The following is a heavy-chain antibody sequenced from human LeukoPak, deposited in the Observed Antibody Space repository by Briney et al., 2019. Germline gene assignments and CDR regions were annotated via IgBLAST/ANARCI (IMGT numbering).Heavy chain of an antibody. Sequence: GGSLRLSCAASGFTFSSYAMHWVRQAPGKGLEWVAVISNDGSNKYYADSVKGRFTISRDNSKNTLYLQMSSLRPEDTAVYYCAKVHLYSFTPPFDYWGQGTLATVSS. D-gene: IGHD2-21*01. V-gene: IGHV3-30*18. CDR2: ISNDGSNK. CDR3: AKVHLYSFTPPFDY. J-gene: IGHJ4*02. CDR1: GFTFSSYA.